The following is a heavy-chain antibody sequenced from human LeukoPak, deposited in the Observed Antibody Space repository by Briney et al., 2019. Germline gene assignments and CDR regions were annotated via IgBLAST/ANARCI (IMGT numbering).Heavy chain of an antibody. V-gene: IGHV7-4-1*02. J-gene: IGHJ4*02. D-gene: IGHD6-19*01. CDR2: INTNTGSP. Sequence: ASVKVSCKASGYTFKYNAINWVRQAPGQGLEWLGWINTNTGSPTYAQAFTGRLVFSVDTSVSTAYLHLSGLRPDDTAFYYCARDLEATTSYSGAFDSWGQGTLVTVSS. CDR1: GYTFKYNA. CDR3: ARDLEATTSYSGAFDS.